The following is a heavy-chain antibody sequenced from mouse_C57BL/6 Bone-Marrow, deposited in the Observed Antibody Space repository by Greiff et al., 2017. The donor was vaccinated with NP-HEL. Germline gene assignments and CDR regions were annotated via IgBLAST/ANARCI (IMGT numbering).Heavy chain of an antibody. CDR3: ARSIYYEYADAPFYAMDF. V-gene: IGHV7-3*01. CDR2: IRHKANGYTT. J-gene: IGHJ4*01. Sequence: EVHLVESGAGLVQPGGSLSLSCAASGFTFTDYYMSWVRQPPGQALEWLVFIRHKANGYTTNYSSSVKGPFTISRSYSPTIIYLQMNALRAEDSATYDCARSIYYEYADAPFYAMDFGGQGTSVTVSS. D-gene: IGHD2-4*01. CDR1: GFTFTDYY.